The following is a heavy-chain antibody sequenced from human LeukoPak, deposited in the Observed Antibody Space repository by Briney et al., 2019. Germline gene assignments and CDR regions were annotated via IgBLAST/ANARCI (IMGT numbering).Heavy chain of an antibody. CDR3: ARVKRMVRGVRGYWFDP. CDR2: MNPNSGNT. J-gene: IGHJ5*02. D-gene: IGHD3-10*01. Sequence: RASVKVSCKASGYTFTGYYMHWVRQAPGQGLEWMGWMNPNSGNTGYAQKFQGRVTMTRNTSISTAYMELSSLRSEDTAVYYCARVKRMVRGVRGYWFDPWGQGTLVTVSS. V-gene: IGHV1-8*02. CDR1: GYTFTGYY.